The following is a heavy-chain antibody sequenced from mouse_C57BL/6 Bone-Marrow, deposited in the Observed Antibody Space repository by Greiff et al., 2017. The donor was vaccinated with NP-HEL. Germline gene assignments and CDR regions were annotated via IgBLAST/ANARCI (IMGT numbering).Heavy chain of an antibody. Sequence: EVKVEESGPGLVKPSQSLSLTCSVTGYSITSGYYWNWIRQFPGNKLEWMGYISYDGSNNYNPSLKNRISITRDTSKNQFFLKLNSVTTEDTATYYCARDQGSNGFAYWGQGTLVTVSA. CDR2: ISYDGSN. D-gene: IGHD1-1*01. V-gene: IGHV3-6*01. CDR1: GYSITSGYY. J-gene: IGHJ3*01. CDR3: ARDQGSNGFAY.